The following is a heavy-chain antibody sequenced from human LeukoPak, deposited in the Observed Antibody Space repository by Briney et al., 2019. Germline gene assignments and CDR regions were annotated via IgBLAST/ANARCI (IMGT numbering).Heavy chain of an antibody. V-gene: IGHV4-59*11. CDR3: ATIKRGNIFGFFDF. D-gene: IGHD5-18*01. Sequence: SETLSLTCTVSGGSISSHYWSWVRQPPGKGLEWIGYVLDNVRTKDNPSLNSRFTLSADTSKNQFSLRLASVTAADTAVYYCATIKRGNIFGFFDFWGQGILVTVSS. J-gene: IGHJ4*02. CDR1: GGSISSHY. CDR2: VLDNVRT.